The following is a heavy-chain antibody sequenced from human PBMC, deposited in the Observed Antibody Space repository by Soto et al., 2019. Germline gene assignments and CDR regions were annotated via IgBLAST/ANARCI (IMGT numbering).Heavy chain of an antibody. CDR2: IYYSGST. Sequence: SETLSLTCTVSGGSISSSSYYWGWIRHPPGKGLEWIGSIYYSGSTYYNPSLKSRVTISVDTSKNQFSLKLSSVTAADTAVYYCATQHYDFWSGYGDTFDYWGQGTLVTVSS. CDR3: ATQHYDFWSGYGDTFDY. J-gene: IGHJ4*02. D-gene: IGHD3-3*01. V-gene: IGHV4-39*01. CDR1: GGSISSSSYY.